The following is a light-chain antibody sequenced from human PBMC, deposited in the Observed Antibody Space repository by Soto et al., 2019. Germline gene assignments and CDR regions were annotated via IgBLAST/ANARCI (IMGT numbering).Light chain of an antibody. CDR2: DVS. CDR3: SSYTSSSTGV. CDR1: ISDVGGYNY. J-gene: IGLJ3*02. V-gene: IGLV2-14*01. Sequence: QSALTQPASVSGSPGQSITISCTGTISDVGGYNYVSWYQQHPGKAPKLMIYDVSNRPSGVSNRFSGSKSGNTASLTISGLQAEDEADYYCSSYTSSSTGVFGGGTKVTVL.